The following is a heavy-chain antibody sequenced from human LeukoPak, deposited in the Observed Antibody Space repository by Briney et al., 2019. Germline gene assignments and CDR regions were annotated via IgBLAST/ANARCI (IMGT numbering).Heavy chain of an antibody. J-gene: IGHJ3*02. CDR2: INPSGGST. CDR1: GYTFTSYY. V-gene: IGHV1-46*03. Sequence: ASVKLSCKASGYTFTSYYMHWVRQAPGQGLEWMGIINPSGGSTSYAQKFQGRVTMTRDTSTSTVYMELSSLRSEDTAVYYCARAQYYYGSGRGAFDIWGQGTMVTVSS. CDR3: ARAQYYYGSGRGAFDI. D-gene: IGHD3-10*01.